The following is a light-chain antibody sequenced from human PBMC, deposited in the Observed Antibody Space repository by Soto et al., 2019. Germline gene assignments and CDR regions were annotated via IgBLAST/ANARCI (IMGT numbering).Light chain of an antibody. J-gene: IGKJ1*01. CDR3: QQRSNWPLP. CDR1: QSVSSN. CDR2: GAS. Sequence: EIVMTQSPATLSVSPGERATLSCRASQSVSSNLAWYQQKPGQAPRLLIYGASTRATGIPTRFSGSGSGTDLTLTISSLEPEDSAVYYCQQRSNWPLPFGQGTKVDI. V-gene: IGKV3D-15*01.